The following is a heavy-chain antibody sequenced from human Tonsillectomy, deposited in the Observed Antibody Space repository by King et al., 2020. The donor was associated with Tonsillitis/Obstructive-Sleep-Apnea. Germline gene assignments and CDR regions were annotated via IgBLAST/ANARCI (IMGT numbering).Heavy chain of an antibody. Sequence: QLQESGPGLVKPSQTLSLTCTVSGGSISSGGYYWSWIRQHPGKGLEWIGYIYDSGSTYYNPSLKSRVTISVDTSKNQFSLKLSSVTAADTAVYYCARDLGCGGDCYEYNWFDPWGQGTLVTVSS. D-gene: IGHD2-21*01. V-gene: IGHV4-31*03. J-gene: IGHJ5*02. CDR2: IYDSGST. CDR1: GGSISSGGYY. CDR3: ARDLGCGGDCYEYNWFDP.